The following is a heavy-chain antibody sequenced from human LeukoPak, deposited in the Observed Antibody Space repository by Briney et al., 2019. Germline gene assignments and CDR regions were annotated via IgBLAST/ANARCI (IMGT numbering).Heavy chain of an antibody. J-gene: IGHJ6*02. CDR1: GFTFSSYS. D-gene: IGHD1-1*01. V-gene: IGHV3-21*01. Sequence: GGSLRLSCAASGFTFSSYSMNWVRQAPGKGLEWVSSISSSSSYIYYADSVKGRFTISRDNAKNSLYLQMNSLRAEDTAVYYCARDGVQLERPGYYYYGMDVWGQGTTVTVSS. CDR2: ISSSSSYI. CDR3: ARDGVQLERPGYYYYGMDV.